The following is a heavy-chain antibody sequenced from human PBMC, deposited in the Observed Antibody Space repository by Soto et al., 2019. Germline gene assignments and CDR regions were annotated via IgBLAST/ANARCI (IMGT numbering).Heavy chain of an antibody. Sequence: GGSLRLSCAASGFTFSIDSMSWVRQAPGKGLKWVSSISSSSDYIYYGDSVKGRFTVSRDNPKNSLYLQMNNLRAEDTAVYYCARPPGRDGYNHFEDWGQGTLVTAYS. D-gene: IGHD5-12*01. CDR3: ARPPGRDGYNHFED. J-gene: IGHJ4*02. CDR1: GFTFSIDS. CDR2: ISSSSDYI. V-gene: IGHV3-21*01.